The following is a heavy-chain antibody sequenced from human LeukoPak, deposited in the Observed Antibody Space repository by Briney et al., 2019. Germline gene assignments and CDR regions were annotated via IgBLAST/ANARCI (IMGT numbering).Heavy chain of an antibody. CDR1: GFTFSSYW. D-gene: IGHD4-17*01. CDR2: LSYDGSIK. V-gene: IGHV3-7*01. CDR3: ARSSSDYGDGWYFDL. Sequence: GGSLRLSCAASGFTFSSYWMSWVRQAPGKGLEWVAALSYDGSIKYYVDSVKGRFTISRDNAKNSLYLQMNSLRAEDTAVYYCARSSSDYGDGWYFDLWGRGTLVTVSS. J-gene: IGHJ2*01.